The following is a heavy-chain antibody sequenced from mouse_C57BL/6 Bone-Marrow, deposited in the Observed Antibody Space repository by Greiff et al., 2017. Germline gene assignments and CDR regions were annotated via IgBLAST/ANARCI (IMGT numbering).Heavy chain of an antibody. CDR1: GYTFTSYW. J-gene: IGHJ4*01. V-gene: IGHV1-52*01. CDR3: ARVPSGTGAMDY. CDR2: IDPSDSET. D-gene: IGHD2-10*02. Sequence: VQLQQPGAELVRPGSSVKLSCKASGYTFTSYWMHWVKQRPIQGLEWIGNIDPSDSETHYNQKFKDKATLTVDKSSSTAYMQLCSLTSEDSAVYYCARVPSGTGAMDYWGQGTSVTVSS.